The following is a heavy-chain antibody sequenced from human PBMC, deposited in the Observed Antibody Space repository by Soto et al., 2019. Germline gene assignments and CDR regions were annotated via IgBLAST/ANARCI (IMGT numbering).Heavy chain of an antibody. Sequence: GGSLRLSCAASGFTFSSYAMSWVRQAPGKGLEWVSAISGSGGSTYYADSVKGRFTISRDNSKNTLYLQMNSLRAEDTAVYYCAKDWVEDYYGSGSYYNNGPFDYWGQGTLVTVSS. D-gene: IGHD3-10*01. J-gene: IGHJ4*02. CDR2: ISGSGGST. CDR3: AKDWVEDYYGSGSYYNNGPFDY. CDR1: GFTFSSYA. V-gene: IGHV3-23*01.